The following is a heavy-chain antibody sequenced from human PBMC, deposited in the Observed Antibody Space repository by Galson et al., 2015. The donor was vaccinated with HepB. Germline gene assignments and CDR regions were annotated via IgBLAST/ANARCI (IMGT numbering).Heavy chain of an antibody. J-gene: IGHJ4*02. V-gene: IGHV3-74*01. CDR2: INEDGSTT. CDR3: SRDAFGPYDY. CDR1: GFGIRNNW. D-gene: IGHD3-16*01. Sequence: SLRLSCAASGFGIRNNWMHWVRQVPGKGLVWVPRINEDGSTTNYADSVKGRFTISKDNAKNTLHLQMNDLRAEDTAVYYCSRDAFGPYDYWGQGTLVTVSS.